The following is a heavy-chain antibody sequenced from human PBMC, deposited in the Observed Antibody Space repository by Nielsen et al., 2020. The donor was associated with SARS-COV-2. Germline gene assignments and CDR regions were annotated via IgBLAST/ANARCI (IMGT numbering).Heavy chain of an antibody. V-gene: IGHV4-59*01. CDR2: IYYSGST. J-gene: IGHJ4*02. CDR3: ARGVFWSGYPFDY. D-gene: IGHD3-3*01. CDR1: GGSISSYY. Sequence: GSLRLSCTVSGGSISSYYWSWIRQPPGKGLEWIGYIYYSGSTNYNPSLKSRVTISVDTSKNQFSLKLSSVTAADTAVYYCARGVFWSGYPFDYWGQGTLVTVSS.